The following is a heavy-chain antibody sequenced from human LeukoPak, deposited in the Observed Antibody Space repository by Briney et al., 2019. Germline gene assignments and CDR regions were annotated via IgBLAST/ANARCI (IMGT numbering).Heavy chain of an antibody. J-gene: IGHJ6*02. CDR2: FDPEDGET. D-gene: IGHD5-12*01. CDR3: ATVGVALYGMDV. CDR1: GYTLTELS. Sequence: ASVNVSCKVSGYTLTELSMHWVRQAPGKGLEWMGGFDPEDGETIYAQEFQGRVTMTEDTSTDTAYMELSSLRSEDTAVYYCATVGVALYGMDVWGQGTTVTVSS. V-gene: IGHV1-24*01.